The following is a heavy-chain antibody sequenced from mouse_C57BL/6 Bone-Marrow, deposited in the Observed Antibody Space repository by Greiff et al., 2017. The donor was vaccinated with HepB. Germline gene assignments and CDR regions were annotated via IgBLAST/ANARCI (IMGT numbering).Heavy chain of an antibody. Sequence: EVQGVESGEGLVKPGGSLKLSCAASGFTFSSYAMSWVRQTPEKRLEWVATISDGGSYTYYPDNVKGRFTISRDNAKNNLYLQMSHLKSEDTAMYYCARDRYYYGSRYYFDYWGQGTTLTVSS. D-gene: IGHD1-1*01. V-gene: IGHV5-4*01. CDR1: GFTFSSYA. CDR2: ISDGGSYT. CDR3: ARDRYYYGSRYYFDY. J-gene: IGHJ2*01.